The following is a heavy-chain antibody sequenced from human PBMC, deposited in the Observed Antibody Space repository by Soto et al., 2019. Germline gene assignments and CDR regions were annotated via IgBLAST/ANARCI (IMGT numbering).Heavy chain of an antibody. D-gene: IGHD6-13*01. V-gene: IGHV3-64*07. CDR3: ARARIGAAGTKYSFDY. J-gene: IGHJ4*02. CDR1: GFTFSNFA. CDR2: ISSPRASI. Sequence: EVQLAESGGGLVQPGGSLRLSCAASGFTFSNFAVHWVRQAPGKGPEFVSGISSPRASIFYADSVKGRDTISRDNSKNTVNLQMASLKPEDTAVYYCARARIGAAGTKYSFDYWGRGTLVTVSS.